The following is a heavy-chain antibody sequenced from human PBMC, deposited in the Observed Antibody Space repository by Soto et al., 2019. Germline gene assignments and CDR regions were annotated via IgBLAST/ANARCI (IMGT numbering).Heavy chain of an antibody. CDR1: GGTFSSYA. J-gene: IGHJ1*01. D-gene: IGHD2-15*01. CDR2: IIPIFGTA. CDR3: ARETVYCSGGSCAPGYFQH. Sequence: QVQLVQSGAEVKKPGSSVKVSCKASGGTFSSYAISWVRQAPGQGLEWMGGIIPIFGTANYAQKFQGRVTITADESTSTAYMERSSLRSEDTAVYYCARETVYCSGGSCAPGYFQHWGQGTLVTVSS. V-gene: IGHV1-69*12.